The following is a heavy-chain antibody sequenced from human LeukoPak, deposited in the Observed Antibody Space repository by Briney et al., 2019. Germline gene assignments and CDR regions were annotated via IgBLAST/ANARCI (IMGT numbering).Heavy chain of an antibody. CDR2: IDAYNGNT. D-gene: IGHD1-1*01. J-gene: IGHJ6*03. CDR3: ARAGSYYYMDV. V-gene: IGHV1-18*01. CDR1: GYTFTSSG. Sequence: ASVKVSCKASGYTFTSSGISWVRQAPGQGLEWMGWIDAYNGNTNYAQKLQGRVTMTTDTSTTTAYMELRSPRLDDTAVYYCARAGSYYYMDVWGKGTTVTVAS.